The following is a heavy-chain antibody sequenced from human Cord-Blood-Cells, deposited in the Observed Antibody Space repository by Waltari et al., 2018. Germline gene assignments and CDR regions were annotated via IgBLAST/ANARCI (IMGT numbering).Heavy chain of an antibody. Sequence: QVQLVQSGAEVKKPGSSVKVSCKASVGTFSSYAISWVRQAPGQGLEWMGGIILIFGTANYAQKFQGRVTITADESTSTAYMELSSLRSEDTAVYYCARASSSWYYFQHWGQGTLVTVSS. CDR3: ARASSSWYYFQH. CDR2: IILIFGTA. D-gene: IGHD6-13*01. J-gene: IGHJ1*01. CDR1: VGTFSSYA. V-gene: IGHV1-69*01.